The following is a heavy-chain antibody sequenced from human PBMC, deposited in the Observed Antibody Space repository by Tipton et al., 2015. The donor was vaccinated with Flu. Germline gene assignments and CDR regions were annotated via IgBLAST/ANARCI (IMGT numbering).Heavy chain of an antibody. CDR2: IYHSGST. D-gene: IGHD2-8*02. Sequence: TLSLTCTVSGGSISSSSYYWGWIRQPPGKGLEWIGSIYHSGSTYYNPSLKSRVTISVDTAKNQFSLELSSVTAADSAVYYCARRDCAGGICYSRVYDAFDTWGQGTLVTVSS. J-gene: IGHJ3*02. CDR3: ARRDCAGGICYSRVYDAFDT. CDR1: GGSISSSSYY. V-gene: IGHV4-39*07.